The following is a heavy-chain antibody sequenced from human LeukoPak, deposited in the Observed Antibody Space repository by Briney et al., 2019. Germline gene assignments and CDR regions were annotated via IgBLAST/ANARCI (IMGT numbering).Heavy chain of an antibody. V-gene: IGHV3-30-3*01. CDR3: ARETGYRFDY. CDR1: GFTFSDYA. CDR2: VSYDGSNK. D-gene: IGHD3-9*01. J-gene: IGHJ4*02. Sequence: GGSLRLSCVASGFTFSDYAVDWVRQAPGRGLECVAVVSYDGSNKKHADSVKGRFTISRDNSKDTLYLQMNSLRVEDTAVYYCARETGYRFDYWGRGALVSVSS.